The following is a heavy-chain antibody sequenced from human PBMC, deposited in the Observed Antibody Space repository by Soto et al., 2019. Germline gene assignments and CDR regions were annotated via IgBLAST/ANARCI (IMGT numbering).Heavy chain of an antibody. CDR2: INPATGAA. CDR3: ARGGGVGVAGSAAFDM. Sequence: QLHLVQSGAVVKKPGASVTVSCSASGYPVTAYYMHWVRQAPGRGLEWMGGINPATGAAKYTQTFQGRVTWTRATSTSTVFMELSGLTSEDTAVFYGARGGGVGVAGSAAFDMWGQGTLVTVSS. CDR1: GYPVTAYY. D-gene: IGHD3-3*01. V-gene: IGHV1-2*02. J-gene: IGHJ3*02.